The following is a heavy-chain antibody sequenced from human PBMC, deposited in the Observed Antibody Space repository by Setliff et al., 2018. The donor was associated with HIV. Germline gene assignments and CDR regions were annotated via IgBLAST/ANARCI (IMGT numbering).Heavy chain of an antibody. Sequence: PSETLSLTCAVYGGSFSGYWCWIRQSPGKGLEWLGEINHSGNTHYDPSLKSRLTISIDTSKKQFSLKLTSVTAADAAIYYCVASSSWSCRLNYWGQGTLVTVSS. D-gene: IGHD2-2*01. CDR1: GGSFSGY. CDR2: INHSGNT. V-gene: IGHV4-34*01. J-gene: IGHJ4*02. CDR3: VASSSWSCRLNY.